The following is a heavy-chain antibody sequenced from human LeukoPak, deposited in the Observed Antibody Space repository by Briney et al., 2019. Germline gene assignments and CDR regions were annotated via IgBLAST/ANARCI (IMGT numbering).Heavy chain of an antibody. J-gene: IGHJ4*02. CDR1: GFTFSSYA. CDR2: ISGSGGST. CDR3: ASHLYYYDSSPHPLNFDY. Sequence: GGSLRLSCAASGFTFSSYAMSWVRQAPGKGLEWVSAISGSGGSTYYADSVKGRFTISRDNSKNTLYLQMNSLRAEDTAVYYCASHLYYYDSSPHPLNFDYWGQGTLVTVSS. D-gene: IGHD3-22*01. V-gene: IGHV3-23*01.